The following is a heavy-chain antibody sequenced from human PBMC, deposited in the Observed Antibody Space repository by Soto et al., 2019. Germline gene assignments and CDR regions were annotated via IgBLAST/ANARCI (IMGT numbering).Heavy chain of an antibody. Sequence: SETLSLTCTVSGGSISSYYWSWIRQHPGKGLEWIGYIYYSGSTYYNPSLKSRVTISVDTSKNQFSLKLSSVTAADTAVYYCARVKQQLYYYYYGMDVWGQGTTVTVSS. J-gene: IGHJ6*02. CDR2: IYYSGST. CDR3: ARVKQQLYYYYYGMDV. CDR1: GGSISSYY. V-gene: IGHV4-59*06. D-gene: IGHD6-13*01.